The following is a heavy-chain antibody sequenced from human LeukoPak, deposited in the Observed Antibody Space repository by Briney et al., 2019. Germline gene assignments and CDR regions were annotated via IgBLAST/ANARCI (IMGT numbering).Heavy chain of an antibody. Sequence: GESLKISCKGSGYSFTSYWIGWVPQMPGKGLEWMGLIYPGDSDTRYSPSFQGQVTISADKSISTAYLQWSSLKASDTAMYYCARHVSYYYDSSGYLYYFDYWGQGTLVTVSS. CDR2: IYPGDSDT. D-gene: IGHD3-22*01. CDR1: GYSFTSYW. CDR3: ARHVSYYYDSSGYLYYFDY. V-gene: IGHV5-51*01. J-gene: IGHJ4*02.